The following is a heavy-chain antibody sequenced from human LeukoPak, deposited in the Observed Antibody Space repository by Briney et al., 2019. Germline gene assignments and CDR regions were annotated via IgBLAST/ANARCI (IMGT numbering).Heavy chain of an antibody. V-gene: IGHV3-74*01. D-gene: IGHD2-15*01. CDR2: INDDGSDT. J-gene: IGHJ5*02. CDR3: VRGGPSTWS. Sequence: HPGGSLRLSCAASGFTFKLYWMHWVRQVPGKRPVRVSRINDDGSDTIYADSVRGRFTISRDDAKNTVYLQMNNLRAEDTAVYYCVRGGPSTWSWGQGTLVTVSS. CDR1: GFTFKLYW.